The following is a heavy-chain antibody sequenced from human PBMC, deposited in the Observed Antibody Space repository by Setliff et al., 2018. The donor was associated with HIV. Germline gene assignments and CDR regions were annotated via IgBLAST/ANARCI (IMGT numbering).Heavy chain of an antibody. CDR2: IGGDNANI. J-gene: IGHJ5*02. V-gene: IGHV1-18*01. CDR1: GYDFTAYA. Sequence: VSCKASGYDFTAYAISWVRQAPGQGLEWMGRIGGDNANIKFAQSFQGRVTMTTDTSTNTAYLELTSLRSDDTAVYYCARYAASGTGWFDPWGQRTQVTVSS. CDR3: ARYAASGTGWFDP. D-gene: IGHD2-8*02.